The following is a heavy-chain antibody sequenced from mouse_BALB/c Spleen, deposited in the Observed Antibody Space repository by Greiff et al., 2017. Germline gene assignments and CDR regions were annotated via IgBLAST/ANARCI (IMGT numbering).Heavy chain of an antibody. D-gene: IGHD1-2*01. CDR1: GFAFSSYD. Sequence: EVQLVESGGGLVKPGGSLKLSCAASGFAFSSYDMSWVRQTPEKRLEWVAYISSGGGSTYYPDTVKGRFTISRDNAKNTLYLQMSSLKSEDTARYYCARHFYGSAWFAYWGQGTLVTVSA. CDR2: ISSGGGST. CDR3: ARHFYGSAWFAY. V-gene: IGHV5-12-1*01. J-gene: IGHJ3*01.